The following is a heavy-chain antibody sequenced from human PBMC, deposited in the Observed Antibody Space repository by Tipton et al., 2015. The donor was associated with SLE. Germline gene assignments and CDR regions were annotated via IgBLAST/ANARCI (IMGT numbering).Heavy chain of an antibody. D-gene: IGHD3-10*01. V-gene: IGHV3-23*01. CDR1: EFIFSNYA. J-gene: IGHJ1*01. CDR2: IRDSGDRA. CDR3: ASPTYYFGSGSYYTENFHH. Sequence: SLRLSCTASEFIFSNYAMTWVRQAPGKGLEWVSTIRDSGDRAFYADSVRGRFTISRDNSKNTLYLQMNSLRADDTAVYYCASPTYYFGSGSYYTENFHHWGQGTLVTVSS.